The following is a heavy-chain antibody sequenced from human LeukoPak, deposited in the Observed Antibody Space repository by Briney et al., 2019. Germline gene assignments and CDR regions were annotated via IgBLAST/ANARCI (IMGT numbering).Heavy chain of an antibody. CDR1: GFTFSSYA. J-gene: IGHJ5*02. CDR2: INHSGST. CDR3: ARGGDCSSTSCTGAWGFDP. Sequence: PGRSLRLSCAASGFTFSSYAMHWVRQAPGKGLEWIGEINHSGSTNYNPSLKSRVTISVDTSKNQFSLKLSSVTAADTAVYYCARGGDCSSTSCTGAWGFDPWGQGTLVTVSS. D-gene: IGHD2-2*01. V-gene: IGHV4-34*01.